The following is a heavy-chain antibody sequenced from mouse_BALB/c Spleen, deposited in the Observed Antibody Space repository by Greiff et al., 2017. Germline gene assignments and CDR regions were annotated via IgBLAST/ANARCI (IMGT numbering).Heavy chain of an antibody. J-gene: IGHJ2*01. D-gene: IGHD1-1*01. CDR1: GFTFSSYA. CDR2: ISSGGST. Sequence: EVMLVESGGGLVKPGGSLKLSCAASGFTFSSYAMSWVRQTPEKRLEWVASISSGGSTYYPDSVKGRFTISRDNARNILYLQMSSLRSEDTAMYYCARGSLLRYYFDYWGQGTTLTVSS. V-gene: IGHV5-6-5*01. CDR3: ARGSLLRYYFDY.